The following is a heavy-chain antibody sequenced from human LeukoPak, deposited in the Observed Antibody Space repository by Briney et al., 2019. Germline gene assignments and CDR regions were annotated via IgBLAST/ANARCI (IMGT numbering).Heavy chain of an antibody. CDR1: GGSITSNY. D-gene: IGHD3-22*01. Sequence: PSETLSLTCTVSGGSITSNYWSWIRQPPGKGLEWLGYIYYIGSTNYNPSLKSRVTISVDTSKNQFSLKLSSVTAADTAVYYCARLGGYSYYYDSSGYRLGEFDYWGQGTLVTVSS. V-gene: IGHV4-59*01. CDR2: IYYIGST. J-gene: IGHJ4*02. CDR3: ARLGGYSYYYDSSGYRLGEFDY.